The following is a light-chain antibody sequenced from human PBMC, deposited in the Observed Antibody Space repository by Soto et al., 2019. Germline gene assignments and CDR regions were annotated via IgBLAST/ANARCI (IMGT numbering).Light chain of an antibody. CDR3: QQYNSYSRT. CDR1: QSISSW. J-gene: IGKJ1*01. V-gene: IGKV1-5*01. CDR2: DAS. Sequence: DIQMTQSPSTLSASVGDRVTITCRASQSISSWLAWYQQKPGKAPKLLIYDASSLESGAPSRFSGRGSGTKFTLTLRRLEPCVFGTYYRQQYNSYSRTFGQGTKVEIK.